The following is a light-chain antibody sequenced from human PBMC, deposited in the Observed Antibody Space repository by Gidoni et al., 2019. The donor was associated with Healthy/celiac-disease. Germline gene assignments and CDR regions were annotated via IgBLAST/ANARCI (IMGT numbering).Light chain of an antibody. CDR3: QQRSNWPPWT. V-gene: IGKV3-11*01. J-gene: IGKJ1*01. CDR2: DAS. CDR1: QRVTSY. Sequence: IVFTQSPATLSLSPGERPTLSCRASQRVTSYLAWYQQKPGQATRLLIYDASNRATGIPARCSGSGSGTDFTLTISSLEPEDFAVYYCQQRSNWPPWTFGQGTKVEIK.